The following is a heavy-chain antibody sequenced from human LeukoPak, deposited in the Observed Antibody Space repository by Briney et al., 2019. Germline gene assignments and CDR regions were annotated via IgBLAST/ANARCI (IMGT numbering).Heavy chain of an antibody. Sequence: PGGSLRLSCAASGFTFSSYAMHWVRQAPGKGLEWVAVISYDGSNKYYADSVKGRFTISRDNSKNTLYLQMNSLRAEDTAVYYCARVNLAARPFFYYFDYWGQGTLVTVSS. CDR2: ISYDGSNK. CDR3: ARVNLAARPFFYYFDY. D-gene: IGHD6-6*01. V-gene: IGHV3-30*01. J-gene: IGHJ4*02. CDR1: GFTFSSYA.